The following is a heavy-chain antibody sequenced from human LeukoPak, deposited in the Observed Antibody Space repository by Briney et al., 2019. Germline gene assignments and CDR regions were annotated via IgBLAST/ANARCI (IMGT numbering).Heavy chain of an antibody. CDR3: ARERLEMATITGYYFDY. CDR2: IYSGGST. CDR1: GFTVNSNY. V-gene: IGHV3-53*01. Sequence: PGGSLRLSCAASGFTVNSNYMSWVRQAPGKGLGWVSVIYSGGSTYYADSVKGRFTISRDNSKNTLYLQMNSLRAEDTAVYYCARERLEMATITGYYFDYWGQGTLVTVSS. J-gene: IGHJ4*02. D-gene: IGHD5-24*01.